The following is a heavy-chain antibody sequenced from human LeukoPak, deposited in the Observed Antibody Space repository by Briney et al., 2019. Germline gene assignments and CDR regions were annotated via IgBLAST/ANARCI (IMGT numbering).Heavy chain of an antibody. CDR1: GYTFTSYY. D-gene: IGHD2-8*01. CDR2: INPSGGST. Sequence: ASVKVSCKASGYTFTSYYMHWVRQAPGQGLEWMGIINPSGGSTSYAQKLQGRVTMTTDTSTSTAYMELRSLRSDDTAVYYCARVNDCTNGVCYKNWFDPWGQGTLVTVSS. V-gene: IGHV1-46*01. CDR3: ARVNDCTNGVCYKNWFDP. J-gene: IGHJ5*02.